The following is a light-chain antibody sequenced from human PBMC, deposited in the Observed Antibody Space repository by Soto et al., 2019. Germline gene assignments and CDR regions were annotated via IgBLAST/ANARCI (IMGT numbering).Light chain of an antibody. CDR3: QQSYSTPIT. CDR1: QSISSY. Sequence: DIQMTQSPSSLSASVGDRGTITCWASQSISSYLNWYQQKKGKXXKXXIYAASSLQSGVPSRFSGIVSGTDLTLNISSLQPEDGETYYGQQSYSTPITFGQGTRLENK. V-gene: IGKV1-39*01. CDR2: AAS. J-gene: IGKJ5*01.